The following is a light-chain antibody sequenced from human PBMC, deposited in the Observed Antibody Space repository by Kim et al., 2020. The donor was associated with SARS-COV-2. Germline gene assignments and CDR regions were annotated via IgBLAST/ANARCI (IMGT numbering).Light chain of an antibody. CDR1: QSISIS. J-gene: IGKJ1*01. Sequence: DIQMTQSPSSLSASVGDRVTITCRASQSISISLNWYQQKPGKAPKVLISGASSLQSGVPSRFSGSGSGTDFTLTISSLQPEDFATYYCQQANSFPWTFGQGTKVDIK. CDR2: GAS. V-gene: IGKV1-12*01. CDR3: QQANSFPWT.